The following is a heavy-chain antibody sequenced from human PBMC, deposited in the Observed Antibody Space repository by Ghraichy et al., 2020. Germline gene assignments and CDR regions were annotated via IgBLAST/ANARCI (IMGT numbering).Heavy chain of an antibody. J-gene: IGHJ4*02. V-gene: IGHV4-31*03. CDR1: GGSISSGGYY. CDR3: ARVKRGGNYFDY. CDR2: IYYSGST. Sequence: QTLSLTCTVSGGSISSGGYYWSWIRQHPGKGLEWIGYIYYSGSTYYNPSLKSRVTISVDTSKNQFSLKLSSVTAADTAVYYCARVKRGGNYFDYWGQGTLVTVSS. D-gene: IGHD1-14*01.